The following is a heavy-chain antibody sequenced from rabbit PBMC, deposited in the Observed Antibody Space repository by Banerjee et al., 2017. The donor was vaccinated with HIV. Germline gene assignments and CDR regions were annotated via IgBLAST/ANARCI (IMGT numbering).Heavy chain of an antibody. CDR3: ARKHSSSSGYYNL. CDR1: GFDFSSYY. V-gene: IGHV1S7*01. CDR2: IYAGKGST. D-gene: IGHD1-1*01. J-gene: IGHJ4*01. Sequence: QLKETGGGLVQPGGSLTLSCKASGFDFSSYYMSWVRQAPGKGLEWIGIIYAGKGSTDYASWVNGRFTISSDNAQNTVDLQMSSLTAADTASNFCARKHSSSSGYYNLWGPGSLVTVS.